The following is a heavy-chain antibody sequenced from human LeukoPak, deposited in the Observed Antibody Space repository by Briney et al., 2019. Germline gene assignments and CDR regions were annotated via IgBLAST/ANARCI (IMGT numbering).Heavy chain of an antibody. V-gene: IGHV3-11*04. CDR2: ISSSGSTI. J-gene: IGHJ4*02. Sequence: GGSLRLSCAASGFTFSDYYMSWIRQAPGKGLEWVSYISSSGSTIYYADSVKGRFTTSRDNAKNSLYLQMNSLRAEDTAVYYCARAWRYGSGNYFDYWGQGTLVTVSS. CDR1: GFTFSDYY. CDR3: ARAWRYGSGNYFDY. D-gene: IGHD3-10*01.